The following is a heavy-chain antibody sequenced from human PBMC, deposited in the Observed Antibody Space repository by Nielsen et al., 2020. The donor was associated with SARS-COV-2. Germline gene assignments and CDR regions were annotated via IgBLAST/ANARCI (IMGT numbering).Heavy chain of an antibody. J-gene: IGHJ6*02. CDR3: VKDHYVWGSYSYYYGMDV. D-gene: IGHD3-16*01. CDR1: GFTFSSYA. CDR2: ISSNGGST. V-gene: IGHV3-64D*06. Sequence: GESLKISCAASGFTFSSYAMHWVRQAPGKGLEYVSAISSNGGSTYYADSVKGRFTISRDNSKNTLYLQMSSLRAKDTAVYYCVKDHYVWGSYSYYYGMDVWGQGTTVTVSS.